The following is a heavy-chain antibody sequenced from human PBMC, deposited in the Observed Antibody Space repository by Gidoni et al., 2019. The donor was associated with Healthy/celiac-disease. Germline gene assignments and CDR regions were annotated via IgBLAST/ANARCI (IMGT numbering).Heavy chain of an antibody. CDR3: AKAVYSGYGSI. Sequence: VQLLESGGGLVQPGGCVILSCAASGFTFSSYAMSWVRRAPGRGLEWVSAISGSGGSTYYADSVKGRFTISRDNSKNTLYRQMNSLRAEDTAVYYCAKAVYSGYGSIWGQGTMVTVSS. V-gene: IGHV3-23*01. CDR1: GFTFSSYA. D-gene: IGHD5-12*01. J-gene: IGHJ3*02. CDR2: ISGSGGST.